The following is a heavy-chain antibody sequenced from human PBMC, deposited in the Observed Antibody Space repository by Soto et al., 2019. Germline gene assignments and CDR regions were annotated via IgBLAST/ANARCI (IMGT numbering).Heavy chain of an antibody. D-gene: IGHD6-6*01. J-gene: IGHJ6*03. CDR3: ARRARPDFYYMDV. V-gene: IGHV3-64*01. CDR1: GFTLSGYA. CDR2: ISSNGVGT. Sequence: EVQLAESGGGLAQPGGSLRLSCAASGFTLSGYAMDWVRQAPGKGREYVSGISSNGVGTYYANSLQGRFTISRDNSKNTVYLQMGSLRPEDMAVYYCARRARPDFYYMDVWGKGTTVTVSS.